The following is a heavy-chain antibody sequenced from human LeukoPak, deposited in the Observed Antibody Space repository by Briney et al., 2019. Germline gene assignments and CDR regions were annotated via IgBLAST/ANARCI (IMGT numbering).Heavy chain of an antibody. CDR3: YFKYCSSSTCFYYFDY. CDR2: IYYSGIT. V-gene: IGHV4-39*01. D-gene: IGHD2-2*01. CDR1: GGSISSSSHY. J-gene: IGHJ4*02. Sequence: PSETLSLTCTVSGGSISSSSHYWGWIRQPPGKGLEWIGSIYYSGITYYNPSLRSRVTISVDTSKNQFSLKLSSVTATDTAVYYCYFKYCSSSTCFYYFDYWGQGTLVTVSS.